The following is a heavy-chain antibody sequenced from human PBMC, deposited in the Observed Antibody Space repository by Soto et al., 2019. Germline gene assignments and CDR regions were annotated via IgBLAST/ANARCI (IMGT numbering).Heavy chain of an antibody. Sequence: QVQLVQSGAEVKKPGSSVQVSCKASGDTFSSYTISWVRQAPGQGLEWMGRIIPILGIATSAQKFQGRVTITADKAAGTASMKRSSLRSEYTVVFYCASHLGFAELWEMNGSWFDPWGQGTLVTVSS. CDR2: IIPILGIA. J-gene: IGHJ5*02. D-gene: IGHD3-10*01. CDR1: GDTFSSYT. V-gene: IGHV1-69*02. CDR3: ASHLGFAELWEMNGSWFDP.